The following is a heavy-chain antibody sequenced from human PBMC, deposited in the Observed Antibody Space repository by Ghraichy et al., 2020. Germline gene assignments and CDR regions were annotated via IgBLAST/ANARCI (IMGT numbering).Heavy chain of an antibody. CDR2: IYYSGST. J-gene: IGHJ5*02. Sequence: SQTLSLTCTVSGGSISSGGYYWSWIRQHPGKGLEWIGYIYYSGSTYYNPSLKSRVTISVETSKNQFSLKLSSVTAADTAVYYGARSGWGWLQGPPGFDPWGQGTLVTVSS. CDR3: ARSGWGWLQGPPGFDP. V-gene: IGHV4-31*03. CDR1: GGSISSGGYY. D-gene: IGHD5-24*01.